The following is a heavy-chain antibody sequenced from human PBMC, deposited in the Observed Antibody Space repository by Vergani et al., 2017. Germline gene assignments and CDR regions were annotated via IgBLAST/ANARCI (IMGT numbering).Heavy chain of an antibody. J-gene: IGHJ4*02. CDR3: YTDYHDY. D-gene: IGHD2-2*02. CDR2: IRSKNDGGTA. CDR1: GFNVSSKY. V-gene: IGHV3-15*01. Sequence: EVQLVESGGGLVQPGGSLRLSCAASGFNVSSKYMSWVRQAPGKGLEWIGRIRSKNDGGTADYAAPLKGRFTISRDDSKDSAFLLVNNLKTEDTAVYFCYTDYHDYWGQGTLVTVSS.